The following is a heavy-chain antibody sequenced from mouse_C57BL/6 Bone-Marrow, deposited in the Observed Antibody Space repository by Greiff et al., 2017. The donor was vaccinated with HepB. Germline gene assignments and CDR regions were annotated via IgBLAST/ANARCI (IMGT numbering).Heavy chain of an antibody. D-gene: IGHD2-1*01. V-gene: IGHV5-6*01. CDR2: ISSGGSYT. CDR3: ARHGGLWYPHYYAMDY. J-gene: IGHJ4*01. CDR1: GFTFSSYG. Sequence: EVQRVESGGDLVKPGGSLKLSCAASGFTFSSYGMSWVRQTPDKRLEWVATISSGGSYTYYPDSVKGRFTISRDNAKNTLYLQMSSLKSEDTAMYYCARHGGLWYPHYYAMDYWGQGTSVTVSS.